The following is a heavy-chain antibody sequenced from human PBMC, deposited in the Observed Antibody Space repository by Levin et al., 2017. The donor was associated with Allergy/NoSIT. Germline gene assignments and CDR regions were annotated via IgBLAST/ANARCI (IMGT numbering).Heavy chain of an antibody. CDR2: ISYDGSKK. Sequence: GGSLRLSCAASGFTFSSYGMHWVRQAPGKGLEWVAVISYDGSKKYSADSVKGRFTISRDNSKNTLYLQMNSLRAEDTAVYYCAKSKSIVVVLDAFDIWGQGTMVTVSS. D-gene: IGHD3-22*01. CDR1: GFTFSSYG. CDR3: AKSKSIVVVLDAFDI. V-gene: IGHV3-30*18. J-gene: IGHJ3*02.